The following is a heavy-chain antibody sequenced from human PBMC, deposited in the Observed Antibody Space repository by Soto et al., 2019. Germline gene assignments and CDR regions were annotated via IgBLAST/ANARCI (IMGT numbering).Heavy chain of an antibody. CDR3: ARDLSEEAGTFDY. CDR1: GYTFTSYA. J-gene: IGHJ4*02. D-gene: IGHD6-19*01. CDR2: INAGNGNT. V-gene: IGHV1-3*01. Sequence: QVQLVQSGAEVKKPGASVKVSCKASGYTFTSYAMHWVRQAPGQRLEWMGWINAGNGNTKYSQKFQGRVTITRDTSASTAYMELSSLRSEDTAVYYCARDLSEEAGTFDYWGQGTLVTVSS.